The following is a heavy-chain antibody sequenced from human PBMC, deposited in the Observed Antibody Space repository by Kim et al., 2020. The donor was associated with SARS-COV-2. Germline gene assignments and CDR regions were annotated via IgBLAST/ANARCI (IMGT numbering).Heavy chain of an antibody. D-gene: IGHD3-10*01. Sequence: GGSLRLSCAASGFTFSSYWMHWVRQAPGKGLVWVSRINSDGSSTSYADSVKGRFTISRDNAKNTLYLQMNSLRAEDTAVYYCARDLAYLWFGELNWWGMDVWGQGTTVTVSS. CDR1: GFTFSSYW. J-gene: IGHJ6*02. V-gene: IGHV3-74*01. CDR3: ARDLAYLWFGELNWWGMDV. CDR2: INSDGSST.